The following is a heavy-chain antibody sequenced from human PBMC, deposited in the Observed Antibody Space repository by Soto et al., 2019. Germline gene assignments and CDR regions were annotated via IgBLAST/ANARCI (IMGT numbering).Heavy chain of an antibody. CDR2: IYYSGST. CDR3: ARGSIAVALFDP. V-gene: IGHV4-31*03. CDR1: GGSISSGGYY. D-gene: IGHD6-19*01. J-gene: IGHJ5*02. Sequence: PSETLSLTCTVSGGSISSGGYYWSWIRQHPGKGLEWIGYIYYSGSTYYNPSLKSRVTISVDTSKNQFSLKLSSVTAADTAVYYCARGSIAVALFDPWGQGTLVTVSS.